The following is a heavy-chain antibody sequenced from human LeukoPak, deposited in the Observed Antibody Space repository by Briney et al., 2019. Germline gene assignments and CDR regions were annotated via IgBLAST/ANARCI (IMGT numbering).Heavy chain of an antibody. CDR1: GVSISSSN. CDR3: ARRQQASDY. CDR2: ISSSSSYI. J-gene: IGHJ4*02. Sequence: ETLSLTCTVSGVSISSSNSYWGWIRQPPGKGLEWVSSISSSSSYIYYADSVKGRFTISRDNAKNSLYLQMNSLRAEDTAVYYCARRQQASDYWGQGTLVTVSS. D-gene: IGHD6-13*01. V-gene: IGHV3-21*01.